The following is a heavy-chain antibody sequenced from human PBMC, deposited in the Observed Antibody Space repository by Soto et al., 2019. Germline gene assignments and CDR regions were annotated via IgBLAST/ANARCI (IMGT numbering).Heavy chain of an antibody. CDR1: GFTFSGSA. CDR3: TRDPRNYYDSIGSANWFDP. D-gene: IGHD3-22*01. V-gene: IGHV3-73*01. Sequence: PGGSLRLSCAAPGFTFSGSAMHWVRQASGKGLEWVGRIRSKSNNYATAYAASVKGRFTISRDDSKDTAYLQMNSLKTEDTAVYYCTRDPRNYYDSIGSANWFDPWGQGTLVTVSS. CDR2: IRSKSNNYAT. J-gene: IGHJ5*02.